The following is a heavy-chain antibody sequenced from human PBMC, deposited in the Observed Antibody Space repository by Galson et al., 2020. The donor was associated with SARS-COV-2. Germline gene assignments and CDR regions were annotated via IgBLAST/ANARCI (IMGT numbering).Heavy chain of an antibody. V-gene: IGHV4-59*01. CDR1: GGSISSYY. CDR2: IYYSGST. Sequence: SETLSLTCTVSGGSISSYYWSWTRQPPGKGLEWIGYIYYSGSTNYNPPLKSRVTISADTSKNQFSLKLSSVTAADTAVYYCARAAQTYYDFWSGYYNAPHFDYWGQGTLVTVSS. D-gene: IGHD3-3*01. CDR3: ARAAQTYYDFWSGYYNAPHFDY. J-gene: IGHJ4*02.